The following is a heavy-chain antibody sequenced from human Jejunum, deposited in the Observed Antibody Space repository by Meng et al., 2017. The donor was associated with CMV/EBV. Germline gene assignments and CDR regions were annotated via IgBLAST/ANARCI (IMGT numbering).Heavy chain of an antibody. CDR3: AKDKGLRFLDCFPV. D-gene: IGHD3-3*01. J-gene: IGHJ4*02. V-gene: IGHV3-30*02. Sequence: ASGITFSNHGMHWVRQAPGKGLEWVAFIRNDGSEKYYADSVKGRFTISRDNSKNMLYMQMNSLRAEDTAIYYCAKDKGLRFLDCFPVGGQGTLVTVSS. CDR2: IRNDGSEK. CDR1: GITFSNHG.